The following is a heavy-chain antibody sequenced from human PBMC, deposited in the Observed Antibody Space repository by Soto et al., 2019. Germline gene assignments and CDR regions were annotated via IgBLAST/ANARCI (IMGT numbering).Heavy chain of an antibody. Sequence: PGGSLGLYCAASGFTFSSYEMTWVRQAPGKGLEWVSYISSSGSTIYYADSVKGRFTISRDNAKNSLYLQMNSLRAEDTAVYYCARDSNYYDSSQVFDYWGQGTLVTVSS. J-gene: IGHJ4*02. D-gene: IGHD3-22*01. CDR2: ISSSGSTI. CDR1: GFTFSSYE. V-gene: IGHV3-48*03. CDR3: ARDSNYYDSSQVFDY.